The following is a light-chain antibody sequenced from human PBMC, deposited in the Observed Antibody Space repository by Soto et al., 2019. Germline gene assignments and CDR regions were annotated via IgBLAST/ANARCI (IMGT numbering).Light chain of an antibody. CDR3: QYYDSSNVV. V-gene: IGLV6-57*04. CDR1: SGSIASNY. Sequence: NFMLTQPHSVSESPGKTVTISCTRSSGSIASNYVQWYQQRPGSAPTTVIYEDNQRPSGVPDRFSGSIDSSSNSASLTISGLKTEEEAEYYCQYYDSSNVVFGGGTKLTVL. CDR2: EDN. J-gene: IGLJ2*01.